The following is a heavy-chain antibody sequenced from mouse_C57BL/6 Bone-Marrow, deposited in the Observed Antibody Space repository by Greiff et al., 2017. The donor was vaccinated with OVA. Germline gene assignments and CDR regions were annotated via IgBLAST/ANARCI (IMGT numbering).Heavy chain of an antibody. CDR3: TSPNRSYVGAMDY. D-gene: IGHD1-1*01. CDR1: GFNITDDY. V-gene: IGHV14-4*01. Sequence: VQLQQSGAELVRPGASVKLSCTASGFNITDDYMHWVKQRPEQGLEWIGWLDPESGDTEYASKFKGKATITADTSSNTAYLQLSSLTSEDSAVDYCTSPNRSYVGAMDYWGQGTSVTVSS. J-gene: IGHJ4*01. CDR2: LDPESGDT.